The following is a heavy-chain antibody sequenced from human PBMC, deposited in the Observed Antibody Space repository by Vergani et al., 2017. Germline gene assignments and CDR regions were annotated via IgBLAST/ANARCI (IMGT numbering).Heavy chain of an antibody. CDR2: INHSGST. Sequence: QVQLQQWGAGLLKPSETLSLTCAVYGGSFSGYYWSWIRQPPGKGLEWIGEINHSGSTNYNPSLKSRVTISVDTSKNQFSLKLSSVTAADTAVYYCARGSGKYYDFWSGYYYFDDWGQGTLVTVSS. J-gene: IGHJ4*01. V-gene: IGHV4-34*01. CDR3: ARGSGKYYDFWSGYYYFDD. D-gene: IGHD3-3*01. CDR1: GGSFSGYY.